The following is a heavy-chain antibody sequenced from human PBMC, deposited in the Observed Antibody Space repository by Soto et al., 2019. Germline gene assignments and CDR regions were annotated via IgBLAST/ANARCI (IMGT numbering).Heavy chain of an antibody. J-gene: IGHJ3*02. Sequence: GGSLRLSCAASGFTFSSYWMHWVRQAPGKGPVWVSRINSDGSSTSYADSVKGRFTISRDNAKNTLYLQMNSLRAEDTAVYYCARDCRYSSCDDAFDIWGQGTMVTVSS. CDR3: ARDCRYSSCDDAFDI. V-gene: IGHV3-74*01. CDR1: GFTFSSYW. D-gene: IGHD6-13*01. CDR2: INSDGSST.